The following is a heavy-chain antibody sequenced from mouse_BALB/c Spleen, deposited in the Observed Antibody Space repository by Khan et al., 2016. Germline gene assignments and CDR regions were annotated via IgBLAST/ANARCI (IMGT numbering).Heavy chain of an antibody. J-gene: IGHJ3*01. CDR2: ISYSGST. Sequence: EVQLQESGPGLVKPSQSLSLTCTVTGYSITSDYAWNWIRQFPGNKLEWMGHISYSGSTSYNPSPKSRISITRDQSKNQFFLQLNSVTAEYTASYYCARSGALYGNFPYWGQGTLVTVSA. V-gene: IGHV3-2*02. D-gene: IGHD2-1*01. CDR1: GYSITSDYA. CDR3: ARSGALYGNFPY.